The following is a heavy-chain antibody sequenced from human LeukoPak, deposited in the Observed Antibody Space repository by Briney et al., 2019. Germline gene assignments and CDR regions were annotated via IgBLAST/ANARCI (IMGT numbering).Heavy chain of an antibody. V-gene: IGHV1-69*02. D-gene: IGHD5-18*01. CDR3: ARYSYDGAFDI. CDR1: GGTFSSYT. Sequence: ASVKVSCKGSGGTFSSYTISWVRQAPGQGLEWMGRIIPILGIANYAQKFQGRVTITADKSTSTAYMELSSLRSEDTAVYYCARYSYDGAFDIWGQGTMVTVSS. CDR2: IIPILGIA. J-gene: IGHJ3*02.